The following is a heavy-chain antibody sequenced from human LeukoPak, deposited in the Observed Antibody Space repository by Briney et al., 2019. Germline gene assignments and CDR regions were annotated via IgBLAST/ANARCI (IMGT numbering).Heavy chain of an antibody. Sequence: GESLKISCKGSGYSFTSYWIGWVRQMPGKGLEWMGIIYPGDSDTRYSPSFQGQVTISADKSISTAYLQWSSLKASDTAMHYCARRSDYYGSGESYYYYGMDVWGQGTTVTVSS. CDR3: ARRSDYYGSGESYYYYGMDV. V-gene: IGHV5-51*01. CDR2: IYPGDSDT. J-gene: IGHJ6*02. D-gene: IGHD3-10*01. CDR1: GYSFTSYW.